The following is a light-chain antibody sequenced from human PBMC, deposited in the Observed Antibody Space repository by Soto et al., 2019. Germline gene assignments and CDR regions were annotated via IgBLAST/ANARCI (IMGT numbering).Light chain of an antibody. CDR2: GAS. Sequence: EIVLTQSPGTLSLSPGERATLSCRASQSVSSSYLAWYQQKPGQAPRLLIYGASSRATGIPDRFSGSGSGKAFTLTISRLEPEDFAVYYCQQYGSSPPLTFGGGTKVEIK. J-gene: IGKJ4*01. CDR1: QSVSSSY. CDR3: QQYGSSPPLT. V-gene: IGKV3-20*01.